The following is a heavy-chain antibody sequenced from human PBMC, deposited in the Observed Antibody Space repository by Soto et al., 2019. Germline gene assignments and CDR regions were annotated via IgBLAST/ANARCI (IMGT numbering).Heavy chain of an antibody. CDR3: AKEKDITMIAVATPFDY. Sequence: PWGSLLLSCASSGFTFSSYAMSWVRQAPGKGLEWVSAISGSGGSTYYADSVKGRFTISRDNSKNTLYLQMNSLRAEDTAVYYCAKEKDITMIAVATPFDYWGQGTMVTVSS. V-gene: IGHV3-23*01. CDR2: ISGSGGST. D-gene: IGHD3-22*01. CDR1: GFTFSSYA. J-gene: IGHJ4*02.